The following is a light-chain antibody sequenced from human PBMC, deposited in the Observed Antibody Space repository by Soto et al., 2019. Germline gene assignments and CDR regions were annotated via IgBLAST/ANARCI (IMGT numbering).Light chain of an antibody. J-gene: IGLJ2*01. CDR1: SSGIGTFNL. CDR3: YSFAGFNTQ. CDR2: EVN. V-gene: IGLV2-23*02. Sequence: QSALTQPASVSGSTGQSIAISCTGNSSGIGTFNLVSWYQQHPGRAPKLIIYEVNKRPSGISSRFSASKSGNTASLTISGLQADDEADYYCYSFAGFNTQFGGGTKLTVL.